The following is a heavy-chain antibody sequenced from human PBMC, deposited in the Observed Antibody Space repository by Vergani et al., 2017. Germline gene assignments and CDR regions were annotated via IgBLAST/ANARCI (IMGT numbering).Heavy chain of an antibody. CDR3: ARDLFYYDSSGYYSGFLDY. V-gene: IGHV3-21*01. D-gene: IGHD3-22*01. J-gene: IGHJ4*02. Sequence: EVQLVESGGGLVKPGGSLRLSCAASGFTFSSYSMNWVRQAPGKGLEWVSSISSSSRYIYYADSVKGRFTISRDNAKNSLYLQMNSLRAEDTAVYYCARDLFYYDSSGYYSGFLDYWGQGTLVTVSS. CDR2: ISSSSRYI. CDR1: GFTFSSYS.